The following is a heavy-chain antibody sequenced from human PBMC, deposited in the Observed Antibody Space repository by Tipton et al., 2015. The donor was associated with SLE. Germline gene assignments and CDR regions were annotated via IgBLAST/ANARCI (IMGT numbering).Heavy chain of an antibody. J-gene: IGHJ4*02. CDR3: ARGKFGLDY. CDR1: GGSISSYY. CDR2: IYYSGST. D-gene: IGHD3-10*01. Sequence: TLSLTCTVSGGSISSYYWSWLRQPPGKGLEWIGYIYYSGSTNYNPSLKSRVTISVDTSKNQPSLKLSSVTAADTAVYYCARGKFGLDYWGQGTLVTVSS. V-gene: IGHV4-59*12.